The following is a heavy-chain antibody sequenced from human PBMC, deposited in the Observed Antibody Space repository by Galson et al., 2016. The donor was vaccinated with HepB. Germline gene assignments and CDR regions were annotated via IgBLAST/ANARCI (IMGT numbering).Heavy chain of an antibody. Sequence: SLRLSCAASGFTFSTYAMSWVRQGPGKGLEWVSAISGSGGSTYYTDSVKGRFTISRDNSKNTLYLQMNSPRAEDTAVYYCAKWEWTGGGFDYWGQGTLVTVSS. CDR2: ISGSGGST. V-gene: IGHV3-23*01. D-gene: IGHD3-3*01. CDR3: AKWEWTGGGFDY. CDR1: GFTFSTYA. J-gene: IGHJ4*02.